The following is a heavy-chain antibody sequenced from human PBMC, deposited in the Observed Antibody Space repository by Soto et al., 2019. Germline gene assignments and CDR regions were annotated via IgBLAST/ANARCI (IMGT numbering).Heavy chain of an antibody. CDR3: AKEGEAAYYYYYGMDV. V-gene: IGHV3-23*01. D-gene: IGHD6-13*01. J-gene: IGHJ6*02. CDR2: ISGSGGST. CDR1: GFAFTSYW. Sequence: GGSLRLSCEASGFAFTSYWMHWVRQAPGKGLEWVSAISGSGGSTYYADSVKGRFTISRDNSKNTLYLQMNSLRAEDTAVYYCAKEGEAAYYYYYGMDVWGQGTTVTVSS.